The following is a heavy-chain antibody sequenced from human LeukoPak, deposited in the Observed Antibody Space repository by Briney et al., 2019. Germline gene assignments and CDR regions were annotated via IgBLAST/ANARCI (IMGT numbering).Heavy chain of an antibody. D-gene: IGHD1-20*01. CDR1: GGSFSGYY. J-gene: IGHJ4*02. V-gene: IGHV4-34*01. CDR3: ARGSHGDNWNYLDY. CDR2: INHSGST. Sequence: SETLSLTCAVYGGSFSGYYWSWIRQPPGKGLEWIGEINHSGSTNYNPSLKSRVTISVDTSKNQFSLKLSSVTAADTAVYYCARGSHGDNWNYLDYWGQGTLVTVSS.